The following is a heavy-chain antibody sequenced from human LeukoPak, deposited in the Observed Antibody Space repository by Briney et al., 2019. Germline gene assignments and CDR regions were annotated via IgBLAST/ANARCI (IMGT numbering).Heavy chain of an antibody. J-gene: IGHJ5*02. CDR2: IYYSGST. V-gene: IGHV4-59*01. CDR3: ARDTYYYDDRGFTVNWSDP. D-gene: IGHD3-22*01. Sequence: SETLSLTCTVFGGSISSYYWSWIRQPPGKGLEWIGYIYYSGSTNYNPSLKSRVTISVDTSKNQFSLKLSSVTAADTAVYYCARDTYYYDDRGFTVNWSDPWGQGTLVTVSS. CDR1: GGSISSYY.